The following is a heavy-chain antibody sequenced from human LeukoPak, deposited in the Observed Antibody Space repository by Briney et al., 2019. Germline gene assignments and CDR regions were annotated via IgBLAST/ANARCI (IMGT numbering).Heavy chain of an antibody. V-gene: IGHV3-66*02. CDR3: AKDTDDGNWFDP. Sequence: GGSLRLSCAASGFVVSSNYMSWVRQAPGKGLEWVSVVYSGGDRYYTDSVKGRFTISRDNSKNTLYLQMNSLRAEDTAVYYCAKDTDDGNWFDPWGQGTLVTVSS. J-gene: IGHJ5*02. CDR2: VYSGGDR. D-gene: IGHD5-18*01. CDR1: GFVVSSNY.